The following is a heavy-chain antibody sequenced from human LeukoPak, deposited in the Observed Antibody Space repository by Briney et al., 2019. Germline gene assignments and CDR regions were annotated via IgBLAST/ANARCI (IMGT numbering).Heavy chain of an antibody. Sequence: PSETLSYTRAGPGGSISGYYRSWIRQPPGKGLEWIGYIYYSGSTNYNPSLKSRLTISLDTSENQSCPKLSYVTGADTAVDYCAREYSCSFGRRAIDFRGQGTMVTVSS. CDR2: IYYSGST. CDR1: GGSISGYY. CDR3: AREYSCSFGRRAIDF. V-gene: IGHV4-59*08. D-gene: IGHD6-6*01. J-gene: IGHJ3*01.